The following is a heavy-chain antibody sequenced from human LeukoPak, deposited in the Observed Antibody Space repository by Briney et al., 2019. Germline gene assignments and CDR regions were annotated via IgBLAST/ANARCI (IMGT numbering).Heavy chain of an antibody. CDR2: IYYSGYT. V-gene: IGHV4-39*07. CDR3: ARMGVHYDILTGYYEGYFDY. D-gene: IGHD3-9*01. Sequence: SETLSLTCTVSGGSISSSTYYWSWIRQPPGKGLEWIGSIYYSGYTYYSPSLKSRVTISVDTSKNQFSLKLTSVTAADTAVYYCARMGVHYDILTGYYEGYFDYWGQGTLVTVSS. J-gene: IGHJ4*02. CDR1: GGSISSSTYY.